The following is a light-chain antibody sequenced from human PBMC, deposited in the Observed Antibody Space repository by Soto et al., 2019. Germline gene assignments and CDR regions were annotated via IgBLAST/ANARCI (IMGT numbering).Light chain of an antibody. V-gene: IGKV1-39*01. CDR1: QTISSW. J-gene: IGKJ1*01. CDR2: AAS. CDR3: QQSYSTPRT. Sequence: DIQMTQSPSTLSASVGDRVTITCRASQTISSWLAWYQQKTGKAPKLLIYAASSLQSGVQSRFSGSGSGTDFTLTIRSLQPEEFATYYCQQSYSTPRTFGQGTKVDIK.